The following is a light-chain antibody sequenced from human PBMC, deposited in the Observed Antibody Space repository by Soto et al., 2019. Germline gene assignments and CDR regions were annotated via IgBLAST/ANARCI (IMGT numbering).Light chain of an antibody. V-gene: IGKV3-15*01. J-gene: IGKJ1*01. CDR2: GAS. CDR1: QSVSSN. Sequence: EIVMTQSPASLSVSPGERATLSCRASQSVSSNLAWYQQKPGQAPRLLIYGASTRATGIPARFSGSGSGTEFTLIISSLQSEDFAVYYCQQYNSWPRAFGQGTKV. CDR3: QQYNSWPRA.